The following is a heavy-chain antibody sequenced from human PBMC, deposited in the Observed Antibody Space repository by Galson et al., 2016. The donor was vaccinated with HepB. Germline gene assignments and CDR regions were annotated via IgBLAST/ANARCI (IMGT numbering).Heavy chain of an antibody. J-gene: IGHJ6*02. CDR1: GLPVSNDY. Sequence: SLRLSCAAYGLPVSNDYMSWVRQAPGKGLKWVSVSYGDGRTYYAESVEGRFTVSRDTSKNTVFLQMNSLGGEDTAVYYCARDPGFRNGMDVWGQGTTVTVS. CDR2: SYGDGRT. V-gene: IGHV3-53*01. CDR3: ARDPGFRNGMDV.